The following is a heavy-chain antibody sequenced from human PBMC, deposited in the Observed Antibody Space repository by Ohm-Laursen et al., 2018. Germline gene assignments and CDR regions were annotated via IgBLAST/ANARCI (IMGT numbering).Heavy chain of an antibody. CDR1: GGSISSGGYY. V-gene: IGHV4-61*08. CDR3: ARVRTRSTVTIPQVWFDP. J-gene: IGHJ5*02. D-gene: IGHD4-11*01. CDR2: IYYSGST. Sequence: GTLSLTCTVSGGSISSGGYYWSWIRQPPGKGLEWIGYIYYSGSTNYNPSLKSRVTISVDTSKNQFSLKLSSVTAADTAVYYCARVRTRSTVTIPQVWFDPWGQGTLVTVSS.